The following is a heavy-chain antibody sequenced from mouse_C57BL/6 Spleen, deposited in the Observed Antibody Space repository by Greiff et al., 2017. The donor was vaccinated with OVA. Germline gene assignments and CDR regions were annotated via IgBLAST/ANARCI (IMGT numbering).Heavy chain of an antibody. J-gene: IGHJ2*01. CDR3: ARDRGREGYFDY. Sequence: EVQVVESGGGLVKPGGSLKLSCAASGFTFSSYAMSWVRQTPEKRLEWVATISDGGSYTYYPDNVKGRFTISRDNAKNNLYLQMSHLKSEDTAMYYCARDRGREGYFDYWGQGTTLTVSS. CDR2: ISDGGSYT. V-gene: IGHV5-4*01. D-gene: IGHD3-1*01. CDR1: GFTFSSYA.